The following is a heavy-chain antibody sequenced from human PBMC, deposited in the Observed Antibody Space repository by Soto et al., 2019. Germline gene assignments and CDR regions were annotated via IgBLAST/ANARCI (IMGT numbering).Heavy chain of an antibody. CDR3: ATDYYDSSGYYYGLDY. D-gene: IGHD3-22*01. CDR1: GYTLTELS. Sequence: ASVKVSCKVSGYTLTELSMHWVRQAPGKGLEWMGGFDPEDGETIHAQKFQGRVTMTEDTSTDTAYMELSSLRSEDTAVYYCATDYYDSSGYYYGLDYWGQGTLVTVSS. V-gene: IGHV1-24*01. CDR2: FDPEDGET. J-gene: IGHJ4*02.